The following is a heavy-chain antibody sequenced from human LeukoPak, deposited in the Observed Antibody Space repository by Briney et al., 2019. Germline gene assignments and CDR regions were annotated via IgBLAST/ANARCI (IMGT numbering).Heavy chain of an antibody. V-gene: IGHV3-48*03. Sequence: GGSLRLSCADSGFTFSSYEMNWVRQAPGKGLEWVSYISSSGSTISYADSVKGRFTISRDNAKNSLYLQMNSLRAEDTAVYYCTTLQPSWSGYPSTDYWGQGTLVTVSS. CDR1: GFTFSSYE. D-gene: IGHD3-3*01. CDR2: ISSSGSTI. CDR3: TTLQPSWSGYPSTDY. J-gene: IGHJ4*02.